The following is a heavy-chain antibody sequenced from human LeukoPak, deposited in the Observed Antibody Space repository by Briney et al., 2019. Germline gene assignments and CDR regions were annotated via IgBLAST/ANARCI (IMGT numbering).Heavy chain of an antibody. D-gene: IGHD5-24*01. CDR2: ISDDGRSK. Sequence: PGGSLRLSCAASGFSFISYGMHWVRQAPGKGLEWVGVISDDGRSKDYAESVKGRFTISRDNAKNSLYLQMNGLRADDTAVYHCARARDGYNLLDAFDIWGQGTMVTVSS. V-gene: IGHV3-30*03. CDR3: ARARDGYNLLDAFDI. CDR1: GFSFISYG. J-gene: IGHJ3*02.